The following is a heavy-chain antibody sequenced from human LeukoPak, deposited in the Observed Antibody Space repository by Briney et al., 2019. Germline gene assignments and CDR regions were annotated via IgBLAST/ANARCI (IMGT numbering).Heavy chain of an antibody. Sequence: GASVKVSCKASGYTFTSYGITWLRQAPGQGPEWMGWISPNNAKTDSAQNFQGRVSMTTDTSTSTAYMALSSLRSEDTAVYYCARDREFQLGYCSGGSCYTSRWFDPWGQGTLVTVSS. CDR1: GYTFTSYG. CDR3: ARDREFQLGYCSGGSCYTSRWFDP. D-gene: IGHD2-15*01. V-gene: IGHV1-18*01. CDR2: ISPNNAKT. J-gene: IGHJ5*02.